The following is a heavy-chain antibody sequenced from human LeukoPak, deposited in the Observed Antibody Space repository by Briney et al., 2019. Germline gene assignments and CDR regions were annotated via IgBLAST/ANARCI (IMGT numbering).Heavy chain of an antibody. Sequence: SETLSLTCTVSGGSISSSSYYWGWVRQPPGEGLEWIGSIHYSGSTQYNPSLKSRVTISVDASKNQFSLKLSSVTAADTAVYYCTREYTSASEYWGQGTLVTVSP. CDR1: GGSISSSSYY. CDR2: IHYSGST. J-gene: IGHJ4*02. CDR3: TREYTSASEY. V-gene: IGHV4-39*02. D-gene: IGHD6-19*01.